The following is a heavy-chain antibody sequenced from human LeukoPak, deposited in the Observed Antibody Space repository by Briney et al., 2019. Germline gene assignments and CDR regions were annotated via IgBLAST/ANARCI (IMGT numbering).Heavy chain of an antibody. V-gene: IGHV3-74*03. J-gene: IGHJ6*02. CDR2: IDSDGSRT. CDR3: AREGEYYDRSDDYYGMDV. D-gene: IGHD3-22*01. Sequence: GGSLRLSCAASGFTFSSYWMHWVRQAPGKGLVWVSHIDSDGSRTTYADSVKSRFTISRDNAKNRLFLQMSSLRAEDTALYYCAREGEYYDRSDDYYGMDVWGQGTTVTVS. CDR1: GFTFSSYW.